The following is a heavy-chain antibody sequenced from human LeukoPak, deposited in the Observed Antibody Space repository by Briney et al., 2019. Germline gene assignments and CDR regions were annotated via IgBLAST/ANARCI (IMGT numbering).Heavy chain of an antibody. J-gene: IGHJ4*02. D-gene: IGHD3-3*01. CDR2: IKQDESEK. V-gene: IGHV3-7*03. CDR3: ATVRYYDFWSGYYLFDY. Sequence: GGSLRLSCAASGFIFSNYWMSWVRQAPGKGLEWVANIKQDESEKYYVDSVKGRFTISRDNAKNSLFLQMNSLRAEDTAVYYCATVRYYDFWSGYYLFDYWGQGTLVTVSS. CDR1: GFIFSNYW.